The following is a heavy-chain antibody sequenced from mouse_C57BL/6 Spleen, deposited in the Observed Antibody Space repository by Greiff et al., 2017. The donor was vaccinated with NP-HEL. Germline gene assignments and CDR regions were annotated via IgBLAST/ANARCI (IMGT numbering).Heavy chain of an antibody. CDR1: GFTFSDYG. CDR2: ISSGSSTI. V-gene: IGHV5-17*01. Sequence: EMKLVESGGGLVKPGGSLKLSCAASGFTFSDYGMHWVRQAPEKGLEWVAYISSGSSTIYYADTVKGRFTISRDNAKNTLFLQMTSLRSEDTAMYYCARLGYSNYGFAYWGQGTLVTVSA. CDR3: ARLGYSNYGFAY. J-gene: IGHJ3*01. D-gene: IGHD2-5*01.